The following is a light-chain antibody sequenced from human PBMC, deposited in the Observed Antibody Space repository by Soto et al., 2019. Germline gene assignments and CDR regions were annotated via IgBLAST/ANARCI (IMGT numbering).Light chain of an antibody. J-gene: IGKJ5*01. Sequence: IQKTQSPSYLSASGGDRVSITCRASQDIRNDLGWYQQKAGKAHKRLIYAAYSLQSGVTSRFSGSGSGTVFTLTISGLQPEDFATYYCLQHNSYPITFGQGTRLDIK. V-gene: IGKV1-17*01. CDR2: AAY. CDR3: LQHNSYPIT. CDR1: QDIRND.